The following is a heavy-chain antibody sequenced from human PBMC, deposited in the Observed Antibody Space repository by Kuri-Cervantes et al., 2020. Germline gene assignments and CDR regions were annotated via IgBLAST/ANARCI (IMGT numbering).Heavy chain of an antibody. CDR3: AKYSSGSRSATDY. CDR1: GFTFDDYA. J-gene: IGHJ4*02. V-gene: IGHV3-23*03. CDR2: MYFGGST. D-gene: IGHD6-19*01. Sequence: GESLKISCAASGFTFDDYAMHWVRQAPGKGLEWVSVMYFGGSTYYADSVKGRFTISRDNSKNTLYLQMNSLRAEDTAVYYCAKYSSGSRSATDYWGQGTLVTVSS.